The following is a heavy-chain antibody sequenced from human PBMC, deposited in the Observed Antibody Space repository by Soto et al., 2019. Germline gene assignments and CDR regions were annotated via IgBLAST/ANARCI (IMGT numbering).Heavy chain of an antibody. Sequence: WGSLLLSCAASVFTFSSHAMSWVRQAPGEGLEWVSTISGDGTTYPADSVKGRFTISRDNSKNTLYLQTNNLRVEDTALYYCAKAYYNFWTGPAFEYWGQGTLVTVSS. D-gene: IGHD3-3*01. V-gene: IGHV3-23*01. J-gene: IGHJ4*02. CDR1: VFTFSSHA. CDR2: ISGDGTT. CDR3: AKAYYNFWTGPAFEY.